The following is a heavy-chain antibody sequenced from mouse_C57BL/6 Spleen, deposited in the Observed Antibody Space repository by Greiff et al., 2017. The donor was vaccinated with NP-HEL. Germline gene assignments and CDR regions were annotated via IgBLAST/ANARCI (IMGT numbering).Heavy chain of an antibody. Sequence: EVQLQQSGPELVKPGASVKISCKASGYTFTDYYMNWVKQSHGKSLEWIGDINPNNGGTSYNQKFKGKATLTVDKSSSTAYMELRSLTSEDSAVYYCASGPLNYYGSSFDYWGQGTTLTVSS. CDR1: GYTFTDYY. CDR2: INPNNGGT. J-gene: IGHJ2*01. D-gene: IGHD1-1*01. CDR3: ASGPLNYYGSSFDY. V-gene: IGHV1-26*01.